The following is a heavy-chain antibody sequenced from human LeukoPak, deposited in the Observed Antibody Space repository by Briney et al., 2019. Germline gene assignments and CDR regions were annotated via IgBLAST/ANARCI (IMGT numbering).Heavy chain of an antibody. V-gene: IGHV4-34*01. Sequence: SPETLSLTCAVYGESFSDYYWSWIRQPPGKGLEWIGEINHSGSTNYNPSLKSRVTISVDTSKNQFSLKLSSVTAADTAVYYCARVPYYYGSGSWTSGDAFDIWGQGTMVTVSS. CDR1: GESFSDYY. CDR3: ARVPYYYGSGSWTSGDAFDI. D-gene: IGHD3-10*01. CDR2: INHSGST. J-gene: IGHJ3*02.